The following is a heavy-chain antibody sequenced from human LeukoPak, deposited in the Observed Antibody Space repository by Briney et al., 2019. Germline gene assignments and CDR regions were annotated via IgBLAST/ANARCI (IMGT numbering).Heavy chain of an antibody. Sequence: GESLKISCKGSGYSFTNYWIGWVRQMPGKGLEWMGFIYPGDSRTRYSPSFQGQVTISVDKSISTAYLQWSSLKASDTAIYYCARLGSGWSFDYWGQGALVTVSS. CDR3: ARLGSGWSFDY. D-gene: IGHD6-19*01. V-gene: IGHV5-51*01. CDR1: GYSFTNYW. J-gene: IGHJ4*02. CDR2: IYPGDSRT.